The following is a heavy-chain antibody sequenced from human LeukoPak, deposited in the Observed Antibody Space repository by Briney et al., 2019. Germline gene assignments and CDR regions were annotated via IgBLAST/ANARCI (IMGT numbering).Heavy chain of an antibody. CDR1: GFTLRTYS. V-gene: IGHV3-48*01. CDR2: ISSSGGTT. J-gene: IGHJ3*01. Sequence: QTGGSLRLSCAASGFTLRTYSMNWVRQAPAKGLEWLSYISSSGGTTYYADSVKGRFTISRDNAMNSLYLQMNSLRAEDTAVYYCAREEVVENAFDFWGQGTMVTVSS. CDR3: AREEVVENAFDF. D-gene: IGHD2-2*01.